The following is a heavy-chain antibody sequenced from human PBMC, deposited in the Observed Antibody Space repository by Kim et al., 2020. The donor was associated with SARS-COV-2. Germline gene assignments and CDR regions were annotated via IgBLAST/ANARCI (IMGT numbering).Heavy chain of an antibody. D-gene: IGHD6-19*01. Sequence: GRFTISRDKSKNTLYLQMNSLRAEDTAVYYCAKDNIQWLVPDYYYYYGMDVWGQGTTVTVSS. CDR3: AKDNIQWLVPDYYYYYGMDV. J-gene: IGHJ6*02. V-gene: IGHV3-23*01.